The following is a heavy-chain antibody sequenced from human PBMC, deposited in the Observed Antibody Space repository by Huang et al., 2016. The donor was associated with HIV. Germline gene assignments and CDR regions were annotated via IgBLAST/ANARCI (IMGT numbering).Heavy chain of an antibody. V-gene: IGHV5-51*01. CDR3: ARLIGSPSFYYGLDV. J-gene: IGHJ6*02. D-gene: IGHD3-10*01. CDR1: GYRFRSNW. CDR2: IYPGDSDT. Sequence: EVQLVQSGAEVKKPGESLKISCKGSGYRFRSNWIGWVRQRPGKGLEWRGIIYPGDSDTRYSPSFQGQVTISADKSINTAYLKWSSLKASDTAMYYCARLIGSPSFYYGLDVWGQGTTVTVSS.